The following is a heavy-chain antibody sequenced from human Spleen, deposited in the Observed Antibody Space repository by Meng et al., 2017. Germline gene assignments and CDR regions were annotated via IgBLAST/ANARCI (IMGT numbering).Heavy chain of an antibody. CDR1: GYTFTTYY. J-gene: IGHJ4*02. V-gene: IGHV1-2*06. CDR2: INSNSGGT. D-gene: IGHD3-16*01. Sequence: ASVKVSCKASGYTFTTYYMHWVRQAPGQGLEWMGRINSNSGGTKYAEKFQGRVTMTRDTSISTAYMELSRLRSDDTAIYYCVRDKKDGGDYLDFWGQGTLVTVSS. CDR3: VRDKKDGGDYLDF.